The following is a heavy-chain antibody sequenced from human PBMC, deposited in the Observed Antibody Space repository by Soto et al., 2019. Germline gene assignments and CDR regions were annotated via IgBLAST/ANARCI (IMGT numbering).Heavy chain of an antibody. J-gene: IGHJ5*02. D-gene: IGHD1-26*01. CDR3: AHRPVNWGGELFNWFEP. CDR2: IYWNDDK. Sequence: QITLRESGPTLVKPTQTLTLTCTFSGFSLTSGEGVGWIRQPPGKALEWLAAIYWNDDKRYSPSLQNRLTIAKDPSKNQVVLTMTNMDPVDTATYFCAHRPVNWGGELFNWFEPWGQGTLVTVSS. V-gene: IGHV2-5*01. CDR1: GFSLTSGEG.